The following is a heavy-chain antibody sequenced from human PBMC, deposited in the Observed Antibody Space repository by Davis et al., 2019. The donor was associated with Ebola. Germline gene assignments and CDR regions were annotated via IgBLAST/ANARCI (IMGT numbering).Heavy chain of an antibody. D-gene: IGHD2-8*01. CDR1: GSTFSSYW. CDR2: INGDGNTI. J-gene: IGHJ2*01. CDR3: AGVGVRYWYFDL. Sequence: GESLKISCAASGSTFSSYWMHWVRQAPGKGLVWVSRINGDGNTIGYADSVKGRFTISRDNAKNTLYLQMNSLRAEDTAVYYCAGVGVRYWYFDLWGPGTLVTVSS. V-gene: IGHV3-74*01.